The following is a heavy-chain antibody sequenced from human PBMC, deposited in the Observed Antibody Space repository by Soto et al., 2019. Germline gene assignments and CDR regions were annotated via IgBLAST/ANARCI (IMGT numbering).Heavy chain of an antibody. V-gene: IGHV1-8*01. Sequence: ASVKVSCKASGYTFTSYDINWVRQATGQGLEWMGWMNPNSGNTGYAQKFQGRVTMTRNTSISTAYMELSSLRSEDTAVYYCASGPPYYYGSGSYSHYYYYYMDVWG. CDR2: MNPNSGNT. J-gene: IGHJ6*03. CDR1: GYTFTSYD. CDR3: ASGPPYYYGSGSYSHYYYYYMDV. D-gene: IGHD3-10*01.